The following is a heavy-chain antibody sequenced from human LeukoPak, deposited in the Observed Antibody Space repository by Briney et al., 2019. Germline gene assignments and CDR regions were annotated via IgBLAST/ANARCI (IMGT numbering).Heavy chain of an antibody. V-gene: IGHV3-48*03. J-gene: IGHJ4*02. D-gene: IGHD3-10*01. CDR2: ISSSGSTI. Sequence: GGSLRLSCAAPGFTFSSYEMNWVRQAPGKGLEWVSYISSSGSTIYYADSVKGRFTISRDNAKNSLYLQMNSLRAEDTAVYYCARAGMVRGVINYWGQGTLVTVSS. CDR3: ARAGMVRGVINY. CDR1: GFTFSSYE.